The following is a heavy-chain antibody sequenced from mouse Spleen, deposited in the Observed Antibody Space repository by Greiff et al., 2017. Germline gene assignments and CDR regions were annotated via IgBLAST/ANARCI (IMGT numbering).Heavy chain of an antibody. CDR3: ARAKATVVARWYFDV. CDR1: GFTFSDYG. Sequence: VPLKQSGGGLVKPGGSLKLSCAASGFTFSDYGMHWVRQAPEKGLEWVAYISSGSSTLYYADTVKGRFTISRDNAKNTLFLQMTSLRSEDTAMYYCARAKATVVARWYFDVWGTGTTVTVSS. CDR2: ISSGSSTL. D-gene: IGHD1-1*01. V-gene: IGHV5-17*01. J-gene: IGHJ1*03.